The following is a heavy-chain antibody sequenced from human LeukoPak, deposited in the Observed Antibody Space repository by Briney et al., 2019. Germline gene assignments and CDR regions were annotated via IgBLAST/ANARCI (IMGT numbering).Heavy chain of an antibody. CDR1: GGTFSSYA. CDR3: ARDRDYGDDECFFGY. J-gene: IGHJ4*02. D-gene: IGHD4-17*01. V-gene: IGHV1-69*13. Sequence: GASVKVSCKASGGTFSSYAISWVRQAPGQGLEWMGGIIPIFGTANYAQKFQGRVTITADESTSTAYMELSSLRSEDTAVYYCARDRDYGDDECFFGYWGQGTLVTVSS. CDR2: IIPIFGTA.